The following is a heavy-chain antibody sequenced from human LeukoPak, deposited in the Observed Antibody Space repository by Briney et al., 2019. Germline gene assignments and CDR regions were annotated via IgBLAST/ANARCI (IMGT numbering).Heavy chain of an antibody. J-gene: IGHJ4*02. CDR3: VRGTPTPGMDY. Sequence: ASVEVSCKASGYPFIAHFLNWVRQAPGQGLEWMGNIDTTTGNPRYAQDFTGRFVFSLDTSVSTAYLQITSLKADDTAAYYCVRGTPTPGMDYWGQGTQVTVSS. CDR1: GYPFIAHF. V-gene: IGHV7-4-1*02. D-gene: IGHD3-10*01. CDR2: IDTTTGNP.